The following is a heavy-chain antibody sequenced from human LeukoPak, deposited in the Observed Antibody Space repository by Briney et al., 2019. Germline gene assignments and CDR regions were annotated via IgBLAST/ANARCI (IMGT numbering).Heavy chain of an antibody. CDR3: ASPSPGARGAFDY. V-gene: IGHV3-66*01. Sequence: GGSLRLSCAASGFTVSSKYMSWVRQAPGKGLEWVSVIYSGGSTYYADSVKGRFTISRDNSKNTLYLQMNSLRAEDTAVYYCASPSPGARGAFDYWGQGTLVAASS. CDR1: GFTVSSKY. D-gene: IGHD1-26*01. CDR2: IYSGGST. J-gene: IGHJ4*02.